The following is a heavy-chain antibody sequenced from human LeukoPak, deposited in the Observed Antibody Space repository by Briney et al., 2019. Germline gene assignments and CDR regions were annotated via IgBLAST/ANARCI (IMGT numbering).Heavy chain of an antibody. V-gene: IGHV1-2*02. Sequence: ASVKVSCKASGYTFTGYYMHWVRQAPGQGLEWMGWINPNSGGTNYPQKFQGRVTLTRDTSITTAYMDLSRLRSDDTAVYYCAIAYYDGSVYYPDSFDIWGQGTMVTVSS. CDR2: INPNSGGT. D-gene: IGHD3-22*01. CDR1: GYTFTGYY. CDR3: AIAYYDGSVYYPDSFDI. J-gene: IGHJ3*02.